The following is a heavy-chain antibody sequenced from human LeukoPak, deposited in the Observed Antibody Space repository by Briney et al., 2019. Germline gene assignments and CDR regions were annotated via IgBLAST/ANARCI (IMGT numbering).Heavy chain of an antibody. CDR2: IYSSGNT. D-gene: IGHD1-20*01. CDR1: GGSIISNRHY. J-gene: IGHJ4*02. CDR3: ARDHNWNDEGGYYFDY. V-gene: IGHV4-61*09. Sequence: SETLSLTCTVSGGSIISNRHYWSWIRQPAGKGLEWIGHIYSSGNTKYNPSLKSRLTMSIDSSKNQFSLILTSVTAADTAVYYCARDHNWNDEGGYYFDYWGQGTLVTVSS.